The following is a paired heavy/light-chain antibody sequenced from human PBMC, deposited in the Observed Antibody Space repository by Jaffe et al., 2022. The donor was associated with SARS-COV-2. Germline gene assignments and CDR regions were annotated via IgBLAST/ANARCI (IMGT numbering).Light chain of an antibody. CDR2: SAS. V-gene: IGKV1-12*01. Sequence: DIQMTQSPSSVSAFVGDRVTITCRASQGISNWLAWYQQKPGKAPKFLISSASSLQSGVPSRFSGSGFGTDFTLTISSLQPEDFATYYCQQANSFPLTFGGGTKVEI. J-gene: IGKJ4*01. CDR3: QQANSFPLT. CDR1: QGISNW.
Heavy chain of an antibody. J-gene: IGHJ4*02. V-gene: IGHV3-7*03. D-gene: IGHD3-22*01. CDR1: GFTFSNYW. CDR3: VTYHVSSGYFDH. CDR2: INQDGSDI. Sequence: EVQLVESGGGLVQPGGSLRLSCAASGFTFSNYWMGWVRQAPGKGLEWVANINQDGSDIYSVDSVKGRFTISRDNAKNSLSLQMNSLRAEDTAVYYCVTYHVSSGYFDHWGQGTLVTVSS.